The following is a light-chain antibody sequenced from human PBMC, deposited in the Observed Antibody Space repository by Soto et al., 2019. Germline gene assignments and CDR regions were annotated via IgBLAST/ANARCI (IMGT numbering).Light chain of an antibody. J-gene: IGKJ1*01. Sequence: IVRTQSPATLSLSPGDRATLSCRASQSVSSNLAWYQQRPGQAPRLLIYGASTRATGIPARFSGSGSGTEFTLTISSLQSEDFAVYYCQQYGRSPWTFGQGTKVDIK. CDR1: QSVSSN. CDR3: QQYGRSPWT. CDR2: GAS. V-gene: IGKV3-15*01.